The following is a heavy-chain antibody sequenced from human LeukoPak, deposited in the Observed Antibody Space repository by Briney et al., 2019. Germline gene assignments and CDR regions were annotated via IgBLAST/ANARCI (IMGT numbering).Heavy chain of an antibody. V-gene: IGHV3-48*01. Sequence: PGGSLRLSCAASGFTFSSYSMNWVRQAPGKGLEWVSYISSSSSTIYYADSVKGRFTISRDNAKNSLYLQMNSLRAEDTALYYCAKDSDIAAGYFDYWGQGTLVTVSS. CDR2: ISSSSSTI. CDR1: GFTFSSYS. J-gene: IGHJ4*02. D-gene: IGHD6-25*01. CDR3: AKDSDIAAGYFDY.